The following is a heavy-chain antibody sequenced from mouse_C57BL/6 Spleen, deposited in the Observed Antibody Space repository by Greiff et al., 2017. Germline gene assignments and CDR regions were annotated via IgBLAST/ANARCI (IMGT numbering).Heavy chain of an antibody. CDR2: ISSGGDYI. Sequence: EVMLVESGDGLVKPGGSLKLSCAASGFTFSSYAMSWVRQTPEKRLEWVVYISSGGDYINYADNVKGRFTLSRNKARNTLYLQMSRLKSEDTAMYYGTRRIYCGGSYWYFDVWGTGTTVTVSA. V-gene: IGHV5-9-1*02. CDR1: GFTFSSYA. CDR3: TRRIYCGGSYWYFDV. J-gene: IGHJ1*03. D-gene: IGHD1-1*01.